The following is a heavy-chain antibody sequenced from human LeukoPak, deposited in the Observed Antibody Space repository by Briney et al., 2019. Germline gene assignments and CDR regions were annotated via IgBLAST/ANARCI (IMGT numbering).Heavy chain of an antibody. V-gene: IGHV4-39*01. CDR3: ARAFRARYFDL. J-gene: IGHJ2*01. CDR1: GGSITTSSYY. Sequence: SETLSLTCTVSGGSITTSSYYWGWIRQPPGKGLEWIGIIYYSGSTYYNPSLKGRVTISVDTSKNQFSLKLSSVTAADTAVYYCARAFRARYFDLWGRGTLVTVS. CDR2: IYYSGST. D-gene: IGHD2/OR15-2a*01.